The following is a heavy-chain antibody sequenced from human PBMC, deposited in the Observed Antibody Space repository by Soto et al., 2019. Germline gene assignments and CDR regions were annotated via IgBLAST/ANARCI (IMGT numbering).Heavy chain of an antibody. CDR3: ARDLSGWGETLLDY. CDR1: GYTFTGYY. CDR2: INPNSGGT. J-gene: IGHJ4*02. V-gene: IGHV1-2*04. D-gene: IGHD6-19*01. Sequence: ASVKVSCKASGYTFTGYYMHWVRQAPGQGLEWMGWINPNSGGTNYAQKFQGWVTMTRDTSISTAYMELSRLRSDDTAVYYCARDLSGWGETLLDYWGQGTLVTVSS.